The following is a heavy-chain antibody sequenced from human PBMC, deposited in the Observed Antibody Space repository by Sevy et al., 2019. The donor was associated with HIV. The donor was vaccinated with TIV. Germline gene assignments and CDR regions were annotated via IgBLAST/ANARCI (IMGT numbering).Heavy chain of an antibody. D-gene: IGHD3-10*01. J-gene: IGHJ6*02. Sequence: GGSLSLSCAASGFTFSSYGMHWVRQAPGKGLEWVVFIRYDGSNKYYADSVKGRFTISRDNSKNTLYLQMNSLRAEDTAVYYCAKPYYYGSGSYYYYYYYGMDVWGQGTTVTVSS. V-gene: IGHV3-30*02. CDR2: IRYDGSNK. CDR1: GFTFSSYG. CDR3: AKPYYYGSGSYYYYYYYGMDV.